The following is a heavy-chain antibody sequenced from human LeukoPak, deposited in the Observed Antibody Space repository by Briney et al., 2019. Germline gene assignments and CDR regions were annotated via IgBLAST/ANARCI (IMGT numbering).Heavy chain of an antibody. J-gene: IGHJ4*02. CDR3: AGLYYYDSSGYLFDY. D-gene: IGHD3-22*01. CDR2: IYYSGST. CDR1: GGSISSSSYY. V-gene: IGHV4-39*01. Sequence: SETLSLTCTVSGGSISSSSYYWGWIRQPPGKGLEWNGSIYYSGSTYYNPSLKSRVTISVDTSKNQFSLKLSSVTAADTAVYYCAGLYYYDSSGYLFDYWGQGTLVTVSS.